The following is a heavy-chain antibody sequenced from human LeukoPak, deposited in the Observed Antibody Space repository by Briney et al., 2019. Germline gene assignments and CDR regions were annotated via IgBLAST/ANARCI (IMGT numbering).Heavy chain of an antibody. CDR3: ARRMDFWSGFDRYYFDY. CDR1: GFTFDDYS. Sequence: GGSLRLSCATSGFTFDDYSMSWVRQAPGKGLEWVSGINWNGGSTGYADSVKGRFTISRDNAKNSLYLQMNSLRAEDTALYYCARRMDFWSGFDRYYFDYWGQGTLVTVSS. CDR2: INWNGGST. D-gene: IGHD3-3*01. V-gene: IGHV3-20*04. J-gene: IGHJ4*02.